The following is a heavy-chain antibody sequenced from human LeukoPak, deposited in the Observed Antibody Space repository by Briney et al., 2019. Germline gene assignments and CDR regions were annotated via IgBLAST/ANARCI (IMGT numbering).Heavy chain of an antibody. CDR2: ISAYNGNT. Sequence: ASVKVSCKASGYTFTSYGISWVRQAPGQGLEWMGWISAYNGNTNYAQKLQGRVTMTTDTSTSTAYMELRNLRSGDTAVYYCARVRDYDFWSGYHDAFDIWGQGTMVTVSS. CDR1: GYTFTSYG. J-gene: IGHJ3*02. CDR3: ARVRDYDFWSGYHDAFDI. D-gene: IGHD3-3*01. V-gene: IGHV1-18*01.